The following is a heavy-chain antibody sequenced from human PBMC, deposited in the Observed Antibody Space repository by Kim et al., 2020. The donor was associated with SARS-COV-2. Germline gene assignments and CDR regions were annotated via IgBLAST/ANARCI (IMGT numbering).Heavy chain of an antibody. D-gene: IGHD6-13*01. CDR3: ARDSRMLVRYYGMDV. V-gene: IGHV4-61*01. CDR2: IYYSGST. CDR1: GGSVSSGSYY. J-gene: IGHJ6*02. Sequence: SETLSLTCTVSGGSVSSGSYYWSWIRQPPGKGLEWIGYIYYSGSTNYNPSLKSRVTISVDTSKNQFSLKLSSVTAADTAVYYCARDSRMLVRYYGMDVWGQGTTVTVSS.